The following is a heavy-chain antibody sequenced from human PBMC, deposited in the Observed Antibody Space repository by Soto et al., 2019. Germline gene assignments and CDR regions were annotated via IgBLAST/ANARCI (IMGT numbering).Heavy chain of an antibody. V-gene: IGHV4-59*01. J-gene: IGHJ5*02. CDR1: GGSISSYY. CDR3: ARLDSSGYYNWFDP. Sequence: PSETLSLTCTVSGGSISSYYWSWIRQPPGKGLEWIGYIYYSGSTNYNPSLKSRVTISVDTSKNQFSLKLSSVTAADTAVYYCARLDSSGYYNWFDPWGQGTLVTVSS. D-gene: IGHD3-22*01. CDR2: IYYSGST.